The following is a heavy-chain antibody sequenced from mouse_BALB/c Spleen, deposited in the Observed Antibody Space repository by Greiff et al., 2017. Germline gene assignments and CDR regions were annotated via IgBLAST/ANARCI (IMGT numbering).Heavy chain of an antibody. D-gene: IGHD1-2*01. J-gene: IGHJ2*01. Sequence: QVQLKESGPGLVQPSQSLSITCTVSGFSLTSYGVHWVRQSPGKGLEWLGVIWSGGSTDYNAAFISRLSISKDNSKSQVFFKMNSLQANDTAIYYCARNLGFHYYGPLDYWGQGTTLTVSS. CDR2: IWSGGST. V-gene: IGHV2-2*02. CDR3: ARNLGFHYYGPLDY. CDR1: GFSLTSYG.